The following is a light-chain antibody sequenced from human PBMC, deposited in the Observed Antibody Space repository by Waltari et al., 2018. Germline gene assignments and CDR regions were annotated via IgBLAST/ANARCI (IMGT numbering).Light chain of an antibody. CDR3: QQLNSYQS. Sequence: IQLTQSPSSLSASVGDRVTITCRASQGISTYLAWYQQKPGKAPQPLIYEASTLQIGVPSRFSGSGSGTDFTLTISSLQPEDFATYYCQQLNSYQSFGQGTRLEIK. CDR2: EAS. CDR1: QGISTY. J-gene: IGKJ5*01. V-gene: IGKV1-9*01.